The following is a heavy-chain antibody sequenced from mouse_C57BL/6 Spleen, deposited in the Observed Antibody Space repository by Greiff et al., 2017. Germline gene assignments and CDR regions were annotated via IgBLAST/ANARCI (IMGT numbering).Heavy chain of an antibody. Sequence: VQLQESGAELARPGASVKLSCKASGYTFTSYGISWVKQRTGPGLEWIGEIYPRSGNTYYNEKFKGKATLTADKSSSTAYMELRSLTSEDSAVYFCARHYSNYDAMDYWGQGTSVTVSS. V-gene: IGHV1-81*01. CDR1: GYTFTSYG. D-gene: IGHD2-5*01. CDR2: IYPRSGNT. CDR3: ARHYSNYDAMDY. J-gene: IGHJ4*01.